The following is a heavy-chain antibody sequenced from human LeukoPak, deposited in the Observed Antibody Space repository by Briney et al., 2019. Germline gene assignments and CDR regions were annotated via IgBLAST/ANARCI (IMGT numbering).Heavy chain of an antibody. D-gene: IGHD6-6*01. CDR2: IIPIFGTA. CDR3: ARDRIFGSSSSVAIDY. CDR1: GGTFSSYA. J-gene: IGHJ4*02. V-gene: IGHV1-69*05. Sequence: SVKVSCKASGGTFSSYAISWVRQAPGQGLEWMGGIIPIFGTANYAQKFQGRVTITTDESTSTAYMELSSLRSEDTAVYYCARDRIFGSSSSVAIDYWGQGTLVTVSS.